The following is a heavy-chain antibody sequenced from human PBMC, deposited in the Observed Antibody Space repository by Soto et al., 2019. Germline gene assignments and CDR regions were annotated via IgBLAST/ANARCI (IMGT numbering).Heavy chain of an antibody. Sequence: PSETLSLTCTVSGGSISSYYWSWIRQPPGKGLEWIGYIYYSGSATYNPSLKSRVTISVDTSKNQFSLKLNSVTAADTALYYCARHGAGITMVRGVFDSWGQGTLVTVSS. V-gene: IGHV4-59*08. CDR1: GGSISSYY. CDR3: ARHGAGITMVRGVFDS. D-gene: IGHD3-10*01. CDR2: IYYSGSA. J-gene: IGHJ4*02.